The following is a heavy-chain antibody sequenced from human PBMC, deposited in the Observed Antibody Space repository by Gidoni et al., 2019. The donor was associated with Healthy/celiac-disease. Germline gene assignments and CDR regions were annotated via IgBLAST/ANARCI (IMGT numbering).Heavy chain of an antibody. CDR1: GGSFSGYY. Sequence: QVQLQQWGAGLLKPSETLSLTCAVYGGSFSGYYWSWSRQPPGKGLEWIGEINHSGSTNYNPSLKSRVTISVDTSKNQFSLKLSSVTAADTAVYYCARGPQYSSSSALYYYYGMDVWGQGTTVTVSS. J-gene: IGHJ6*02. D-gene: IGHD6-6*01. CDR2: INHSGST. V-gene: IGHV4-34*01. CDR3: ARGPQYSSSSALYYYYGMDV.